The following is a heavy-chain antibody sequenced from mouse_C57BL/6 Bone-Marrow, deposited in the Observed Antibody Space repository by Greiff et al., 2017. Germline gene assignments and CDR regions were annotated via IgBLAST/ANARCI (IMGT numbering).Heavy chain of an antibody. D-gene: IGHD3-3*01. Sequence: VQLKEPGPELVKPGASVKIPCKASGYTFTDYNMDWVKQSHGKSLEWIGDINPNNGGTIYNQKFKGKATLTVDKSSSTAYMELRSLTSEDTAVYYCARSVQGLCAYWGQGTLVTVSA. CDR2: INPNNGGT. CDR3: ARSVQGLCAY. V-gene: IGHV1-18*01. J-gene: IGHJ3*01. CDR1: GYTFTDYN.